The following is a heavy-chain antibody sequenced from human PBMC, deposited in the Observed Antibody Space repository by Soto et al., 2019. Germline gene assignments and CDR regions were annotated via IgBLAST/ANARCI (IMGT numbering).Heavy chain of an antibody. V-gene: IGHV3-23*01. Sequence: GGSLRLSCAASGFTFSSYAMSWVRQAPGKGLEWVSSISGSGGSTYYADSVKGRFTISRDNSKNTLYLQMNSLRPGDTAVYYCAEEKFTLRLGMDVWGQGTTVTVSS. CDR3: AEEKFTLRLGMDV. CDR1: GFTFSSYA. D-gene: IGHD3-16*01. J-gene: IGHJ6*02. CDR2: ISGSGGST.